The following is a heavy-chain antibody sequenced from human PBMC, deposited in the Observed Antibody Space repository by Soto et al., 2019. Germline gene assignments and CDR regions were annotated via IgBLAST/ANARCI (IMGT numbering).Heavy chain of an antibody. J-gene: IGHJ1*01. CDR1: GGSFSGYY. CDR3: ARARIAVAKYFQH. D-gene: IGHD6-19*01. V-gene: IGHV4-34*01. CDR2: INHSGST. Sequence: QVQLQQWGAGLLKPSETLSLTCAVYGGSFSGYYWSWIRQPPGKGLEWIGEINHSGSTNYNPSLKSRVTISVDTSKNQFSLKLSSATAADTAVYYCARARIAVAKYFQHWGQGTLVTVSS.